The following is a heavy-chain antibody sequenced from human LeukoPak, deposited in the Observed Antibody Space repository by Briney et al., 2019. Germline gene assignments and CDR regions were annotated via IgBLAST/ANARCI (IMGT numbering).Heavy chain of an antibody. CDR1: GYTFTSYD. CDR3: ARDFGAAAD. Sequence: ASVKVSCKASGYTFTSYDINWVRQATGQGLEWMGWMNPNSGGTNYAQKFRGRVTMTRDTSNSTAYMELSRLRSDDTAVYYCARDFGAAADWGQGTLVTVSS. D-gene: IGHD3-3*01. J-gene: IGHJ4*02. V-gene: IGHV1-2*02. CDR2: MNPNSGGT.